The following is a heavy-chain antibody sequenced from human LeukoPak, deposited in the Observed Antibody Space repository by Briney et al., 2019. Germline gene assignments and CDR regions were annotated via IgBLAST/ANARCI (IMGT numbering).Heavy chain of an antibody. CDR1: GFTFSSYG. D-gene: IGHD1-26*01. CDR2: IRYDGSNK. CDR3: AKGSGWEVSYYYYYMDV. J-gene: IGHJ6*03. V-gene: IGHV3-30*02. Sequence: PGGSLRLSCAASGFTFSSYGMHWVRQAPGEGLEWVAFIRYDGSNKYYVGSVKGRFTISRDNSKNTLYLQMNSLRAEDTAVYYCAKGSGWEVSYYYYYMDVWGKGTTVTISS.